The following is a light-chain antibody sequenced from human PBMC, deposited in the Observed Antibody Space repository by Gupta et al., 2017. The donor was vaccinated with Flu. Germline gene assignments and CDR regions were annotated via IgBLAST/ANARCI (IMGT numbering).Light chain of an antibody. Sequence: EIVLTQSPATVSVSPGDRVTLSCRASQSVGSYLSWFQQKPGQAPRILIYDASNRAVGIPARFSGSGSGTDFTLTISSLEPEDFAVYYCQHRNNWLFTFGHGTKVDIK. V-gene: IGKV3-11*01. J-gene: IGKJ3*01. CDR1: QSVGSY. CDR3: QHRNNWLFT. CDR2: DAS.